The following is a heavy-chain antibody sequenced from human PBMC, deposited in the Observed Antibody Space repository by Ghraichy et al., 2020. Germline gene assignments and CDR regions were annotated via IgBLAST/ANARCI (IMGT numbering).Heavy chain of an antibody. Sequence: GESLNISCHGSGYIFQTYWIGWVRQMPGKGPEWMGIVHPGDSSTRYSPSFQGQVTISADKSISSAYLQWTSLKASDTAIYYCVRHFNWAFDLWGRGTLVTVSS. CDR2: VHPGDSST. CDR1: GYIFQTYW. V-gene: IGHV5-51*01. CDR3: VRHFNWAFDL. J-gene: IGHJ2*01. D-gene: IGHD3-16*01.